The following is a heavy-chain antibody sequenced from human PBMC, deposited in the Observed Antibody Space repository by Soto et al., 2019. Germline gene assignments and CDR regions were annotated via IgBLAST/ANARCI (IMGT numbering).Heavy chain of an antibody. J-gene: IGHJ6*02. Sequence: GASVKVSCKASGGTFSSYAISWVRQAPGQGLEWMGGIIPIFGTANYAQKFQGRVTITADESTSTAYMELSSLRSEDTAVYYCARDLNQSGYYGSGSPNYGMDVWGQGTTVTVSS. CDR2: IIPIFGTA. V-gene: IGHV1-69*13. D-gene: IGHD3-10*01. CDR1: GGTFSSYA. CDR3: ARDLNQSGYYGSGSPNYGMDV.